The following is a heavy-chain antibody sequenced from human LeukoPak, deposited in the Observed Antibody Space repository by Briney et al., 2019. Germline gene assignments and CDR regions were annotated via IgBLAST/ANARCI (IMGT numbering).Heavy chain of an antibody. CDR3: ARDAYYCSSTSCRRFDY. CDR1: GYTFTSYG. D-gene: IGHD2-2*01. Sequence: AASVTVSCKASGYTFTSYGISWVRQAPGQGLDGMGWICAYNGKTNYAQKLQGRVIMTTDTSTSTTYMELRSLRSDDTAVYYCARDAYYCSSTSCRRFDYWGQGTLVTVSS. CDR2: ICAYNGKT. V-gene: IGHV1-18*01. J-gene: IGHJ4*02.